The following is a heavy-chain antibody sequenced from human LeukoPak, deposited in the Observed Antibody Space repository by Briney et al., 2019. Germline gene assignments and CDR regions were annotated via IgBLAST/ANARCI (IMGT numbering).Heavy chain of an antibody. Sequence: ASVKVSCKATGYTITTYPMNWVRQAPGQGLEWMGWINTDTGNPTYAQGFTGRFVFSLDTSVSTAYLQISSLKAEDTAVYYCARVYTSHGYNYYYYMDVWGKGTTVTVSS. CDR1: GYTITTYP. CDR2: INTDTGNP. V-gene: IGHV7-4-1*02. D-gene: IGHD5-18*01. CDR3: ARVYTSHGYNYYYYMDV. J-gene: IGHJ6*03.